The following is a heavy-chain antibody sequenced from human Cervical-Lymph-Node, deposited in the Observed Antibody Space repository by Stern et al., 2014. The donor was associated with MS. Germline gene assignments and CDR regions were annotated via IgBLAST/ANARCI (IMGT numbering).Heavy chain of an antibody. J-gene: IGHJ3*02. D-gene: IGHD2-21*01. CDR2: INPKTGGA. Sequence: QVHLVESGAEMKRPGTSMKVSCKASGYTFTDYYMHWVRQAPGQGLQWMGRINPKTGGANYTEAFQGRVTMARDTSISTGYMVLSSLRSDDTAVYYCAREIHPAITFDIWGQGTVVTVSS. V-gene: IGHV1-2*06. CDR1: GYTFTDYY. CDR3: AREIHPAITFDI.